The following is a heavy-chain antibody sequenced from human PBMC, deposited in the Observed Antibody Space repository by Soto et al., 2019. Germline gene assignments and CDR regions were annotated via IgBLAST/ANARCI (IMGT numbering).Heavy chain of an antibody. CDR2: IYYSGST. D-gene: IGHD3-22*01. V-gene: IGHV4-59*01. CDR3: ARGVSYYYDSSGYPNWFDP. J-gene: IGHJ5*02. Sequence: PSETQSLTCTVSGGSIRSYYWSWIRQPPGKGLEWIGYIYYSGSTNYNPSLKSRVTISVDTSKNQFSLKLSSVTAVDTAVYYCARGVSYYYDSSGYPNWFDPWGQGTLVTVSS. CDR1: GGSIRSYY.